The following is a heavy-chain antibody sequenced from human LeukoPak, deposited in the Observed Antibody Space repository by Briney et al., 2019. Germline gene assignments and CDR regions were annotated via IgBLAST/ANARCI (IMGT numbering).Heavy chain of an antibody. CDR3: ARDYDVDYSSSPGWFDS. CDR2: ISSHVNNK. D-gene: IGHD3-22*01. J-gene: IGHJ5*01. CDR1: GLTFSSYA. Sequence: GGSLRLSCAAPGLTFSSYAFNWVRQAPGKGLEWVAVISSHVNNKFYADSVKGRFTVSRDNSKNTLYLQVNSLRVEDTAVYYCARDYDVDYSSSPGWFDSWGQGTLVTVSS. V-gene: IGHV3-30-3*01.